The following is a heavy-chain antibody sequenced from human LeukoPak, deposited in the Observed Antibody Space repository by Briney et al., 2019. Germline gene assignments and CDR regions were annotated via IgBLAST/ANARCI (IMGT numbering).Heavy chain of an antibody. D-gene: IGHD4-17*01. CDR3: ARDNGDYWFDY. CDR2: IKPDGSEK. J-gene: IGHJ4*02. CDR1: GFTFSRFW. Sequence: PGGSLRLSCAASGFTFSRFWMGWVRQAPGKGLEWVANIKPDGSEKNYGDSVRGRFTISRDNARNSLYLHMNSLRADDTAVYYCARDNGDYWFDYWGQGTLVTVSS. V-gene: IGHV3-7*05.